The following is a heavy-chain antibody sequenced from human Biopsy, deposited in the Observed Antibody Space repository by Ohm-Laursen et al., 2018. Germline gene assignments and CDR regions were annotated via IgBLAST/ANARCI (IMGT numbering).Heavy chain of an antibody. CDR3: TKRRTAVRPFDS. CDR1: GFIFSDHG. D-gene: IGHD6-25*01. Sequence: SLRLSCAASGFIFSDHGMHWVRQAPGKGLEWVSGISGSSNNIIYADSVRGRFTISRDNAKSSLYLEMNSLRSEDTAFYYCTKRRTAVRPFDSWGHGTLVTVSS. CDR2: ISGSSNNI. V-gene: IGHV3-9*01. J-gene: IGHJ4*01.